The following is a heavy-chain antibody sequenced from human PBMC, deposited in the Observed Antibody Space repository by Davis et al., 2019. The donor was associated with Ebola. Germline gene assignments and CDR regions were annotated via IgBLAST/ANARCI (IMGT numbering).Heavy chain of an antibody. CDR3: TSGITGTRGDY. CDR1: GFTFSSYT. Sequence: GESLKISCAASGFTFSSYTMSWVRPAPGKVLEWVSAISGSGGSTYYADSVKGRFTISRDNAKNSLYLQMNSLKTEDTAVYYCTSGITGTRGDYWGQGTLVTVSS. CDR2: ISGSGGST. D-gene: IGHD1-20*01. J-gene: IGHJ4*02. V-gene: IGHV3-23*01.